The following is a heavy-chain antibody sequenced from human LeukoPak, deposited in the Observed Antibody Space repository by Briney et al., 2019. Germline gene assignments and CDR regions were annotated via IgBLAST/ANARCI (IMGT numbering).Heavy chain of an antibody. Sequence: SETLSLTCTVSGGSISSGDYYWSWIRQPPGKGQEWIGYIYYSGSTNYNRSLKSRVTISVDTSKNQFSLKLSSVTAADTAVYYCARVEAAAAPKIDYWGQGTLVTVSS. J-gene: IGHJ4*02. D-gene: IGHD6-13*01. CDR3: ARVEAAAAPKIDY. CDR1: GGSISSGDYY. CDR2: IYYSGST. V-gene: IGHV4-61*08.